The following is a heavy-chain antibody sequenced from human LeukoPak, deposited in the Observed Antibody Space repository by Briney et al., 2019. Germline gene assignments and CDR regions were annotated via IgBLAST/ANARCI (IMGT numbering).Heavy chain of an antibody. CDR1: GFTFSSYA. J-gene: IGHJ6*02. CDR3: AKDQVPAAAQYGMDV. V-gene: IGHV3-23*01. Sequence: GGSLRLSCAASGFTFSSYAMSWVRQAPGKGLEWVSAISGSGGSTYYADFVKGRFTISRDNSKNTLYLQMNSLRAEDTAVYYCAKDQVPAAAQYGMDVWGQGTTVTVSS. D-gene: IGHD2-2*01. CDR2: ISGSGGST.